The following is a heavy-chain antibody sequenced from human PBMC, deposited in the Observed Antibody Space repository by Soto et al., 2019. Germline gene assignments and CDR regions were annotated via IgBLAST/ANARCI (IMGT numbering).Heavy chain of an antibody. Sequence: QVQLVQSGAEVKKPGASVKVSCKASGYTFTSYAMHWVRQAPGQRLEWMGWINAGNGNTKYSQKFQGRVTITRDTSASTAYMELSSLRSEDTAVYYWARVDTAMAPYYYYYMDVWGKGTTVTVSS. CDR2: INAGNGNT. CDR1: GYTFTSYA. J-gene: IGHJ6*03. CDR3: ARVDTAMAPYYYYYMDV. D-gene: IGHD5-18*01. V-gene: IGHV1-3*01.